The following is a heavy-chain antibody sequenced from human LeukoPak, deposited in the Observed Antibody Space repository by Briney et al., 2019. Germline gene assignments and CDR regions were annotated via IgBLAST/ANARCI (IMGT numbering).Heavy chain of an antibody. CDR3: AREYDSRARFDS. CDR1: GDSFISHT. J-gene: IGHJ4*02. D-gene: IGHD4-11*01. CDR2: IGYSGSPI. Sequence: GGSLRLSCAGSGDSFISHTMIWVRQAPGKGLEWISYIGYSGSPIYYADCVKGRFGISRDDAKTSLYLHMNSLRAEDTAFYYCAREYDSRARFDSWGQGILVTVSS. V-gene: IGHV3-48*01.